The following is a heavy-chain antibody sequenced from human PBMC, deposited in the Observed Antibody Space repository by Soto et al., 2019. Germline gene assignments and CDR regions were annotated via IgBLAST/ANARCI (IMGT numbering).Heavy chain of an antibody. CDR3: AKASSVAGYGPHFDY. D-gene: IGHD6-19*01. V-gene: IGHV3-23*01. CDR2: ISGSGGST. J-gene: IGHJ4*02. Sequence: GGSLRLSCAASGFTFSSYAMSWVRQAPGKGLEWVSAISGSGGSTYYADSVKGRFTISRDNSKNTLYLQMNSLRAEDTAVYYCAKASSVAGYGPHFDYWGQGTLVTVSS. CDR1: GFTFSSYA.